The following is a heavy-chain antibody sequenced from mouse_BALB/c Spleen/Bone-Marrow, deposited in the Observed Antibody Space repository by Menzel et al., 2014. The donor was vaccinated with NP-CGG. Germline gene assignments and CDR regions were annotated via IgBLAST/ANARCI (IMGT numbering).Heavy chain of an antibody. CDR2: IDPANGNT. D-gene: IGHD1-1*01. CDR1: GFNIKDTY. J-gene: IGHJ3*01. V-gene: IGHV14-3*02. CDR3: AMYYYGNSLFAY. Sequence: EVQLQQSGAELVKPGASVKLSCTASGFNIKDTYMHWVKQRPEQGLEWIGRIDPANGNTKYDPKFQGKATITADTSSNTAYLQLSRLTSEDPDVYSCAMYYYGNSLFAYWGQGTLVNVSA.